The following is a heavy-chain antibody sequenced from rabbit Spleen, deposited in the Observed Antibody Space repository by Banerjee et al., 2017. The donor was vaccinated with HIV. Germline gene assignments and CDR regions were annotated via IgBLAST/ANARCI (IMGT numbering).Heavy chain of an antibody. V-gene: IGHV1S45*01. CDR3: ARGSAAMTMVITGYYLSL. Sequence: QEQLVESGGDLVKPGTSLTLTCTASGFSFSSSYYMCWVRQAPGKGLECIACIYAGSSGSTYYANWAKGRFTISKTSSTTVTLQMTSLTAADTATYFCARGSAAMTMVITGYYLSLWGPGTLVTVS. CDR1: GFSFSSSYY. J-gene: IGHJ6*01. D-gene: IGHD2-1*01. CDR2: IYAGSSGST.